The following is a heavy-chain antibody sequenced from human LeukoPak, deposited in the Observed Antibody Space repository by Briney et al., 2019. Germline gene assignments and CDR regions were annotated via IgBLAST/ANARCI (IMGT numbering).Heavy chain of an antibody. J-gene: IGHJ4*02. Sequence: GGSLRLSCAASGFTFSSYAMHWVRQAPGKGLEWVAVISYDGSNKYYADSVKGRFTISRDNFENTLYLQMNSLRAEDTAVYYCARVHYDFWSGYYTPFDYWGQGTLVTVSS. CDR3: ARVHYDFWSGYYTPFDY. CDR1: GFTFSSYA. D-gene: IGHD3-3*01. V-gene: IGHV3-30-3*01. CDR2: ISYDGSNK.